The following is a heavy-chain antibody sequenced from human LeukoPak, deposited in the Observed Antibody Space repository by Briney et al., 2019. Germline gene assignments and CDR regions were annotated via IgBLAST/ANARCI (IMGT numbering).Heavy chain of an antibody. CDR3: ARDSKYYYDSSGYS. Sequence: SETLSLTYTVSGGSISSISYYWGWIRQPPGKGLEWIGSMYHNGSTYYNPSLKSRVTISVDTSKNQFSLKLSSVTAADTAVYYCARDSKYYYDSSGYSWGQGTLVSVSS. CDR2: MYHNGST. V-gene: IGHV4-39*02. D-gene: IGHD3-22*01. CDR1: GGSISSISYY. J-gene: IGHJ4*02.